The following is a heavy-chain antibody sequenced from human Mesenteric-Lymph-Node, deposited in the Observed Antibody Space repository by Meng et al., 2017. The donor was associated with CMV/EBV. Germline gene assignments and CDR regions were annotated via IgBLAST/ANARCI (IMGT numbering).Heavy chain of an antibody. Sequence: GESLKISCAASGFTFSTYALNWVRQAPGKGLEWVSYISNSGTYIYYADSVKGRFTISRDNAKSSLYLQMNNLRAEDTAVYYCARSVGQVALDYWGQGTLVTVSS. CDR2: ISNSGTYI. CDR3: ARSVGQVALDY. D-gene: IGHD3-10*01. J-gene: IGHJ4*02. V-gene: IGHV3-21*01. CDR1: GFTFSTYA.